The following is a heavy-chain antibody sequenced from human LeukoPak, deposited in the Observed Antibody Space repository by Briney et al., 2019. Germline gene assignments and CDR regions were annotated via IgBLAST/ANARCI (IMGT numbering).Heavy chain of an antibody. D-gene: IGHD5-18*01. V-gene: IGHV3-7*01. Sequence: GALRLSCATSGFTFSSNWMSWVRHAPGRGLEWVANIKPDGSTEYYAASVKGRFTVSRDNAKNSLYLQMNSLRVEDTAVYYCAKDPQRGYSYAHEGYWGQGTLVTVSS. CDR1: GFTFSSNW. CDR3: AKDPQRGYSYAHEGY. CDR2: IKPDGSTE. J-gene: IGHJ4*02.